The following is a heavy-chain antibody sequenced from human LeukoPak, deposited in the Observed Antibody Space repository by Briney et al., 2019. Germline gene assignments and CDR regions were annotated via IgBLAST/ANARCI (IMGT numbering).Heavy chain of an antibody. CDR2: ISSNGGST. CDR1: GFTFSSYA. CDR3: AKRGTRATHGMDV. Sequence: GGSLRLSCSASGFTFSSYAMHWVRQAPGKGLEYVSAISSNGGSTYYADSVKGRFTISRDNSKNTVDLQMNSLRVEDTAVYYCAKRGTRATHGMDVWGQGTTVTVSS. J-gene: IGHJ6*02. V-gene: IGHV3-64*04. D-gene: IGHD7-27*01.